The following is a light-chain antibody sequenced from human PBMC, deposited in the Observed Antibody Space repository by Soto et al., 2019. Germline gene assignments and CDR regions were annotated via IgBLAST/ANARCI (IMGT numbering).Light chain of an antibody. V-gene: IGKV3-11*01. CDR2: DAS. CDR1: QSVSSY. J-gene: IGKJ5*01. Sequence: EIVLTQSPATLSLSPGERATLYCRASQSVSSYLAWYQQKPGQAPRLLIYDASNRATGIPARFSGSGSGTDFTLTISSLEPGDFAVYYCQQRSNWPITFGQGTRLEI. CDR3: QQRSNWPIT.